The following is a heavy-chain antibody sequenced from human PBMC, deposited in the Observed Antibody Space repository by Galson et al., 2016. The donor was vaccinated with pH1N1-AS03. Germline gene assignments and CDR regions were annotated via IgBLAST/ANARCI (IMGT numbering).Heavy chain of an antibody. CDR1: GFTFSTYW. Sequence: SLRLSCAASGFTFSTYWMHWVRQVPGKGLVWVSRISGDGSTPIYADSVKGRFTISRDNAKNTLYLQMNSLRVEDTAMYYCVRGPSDWGRGTRVTVPP. CDR3: VRGPSD. CDR2: ISGDGSTP. V-gene: IGHV3-74*01. J-gene: IGHJ3*01.